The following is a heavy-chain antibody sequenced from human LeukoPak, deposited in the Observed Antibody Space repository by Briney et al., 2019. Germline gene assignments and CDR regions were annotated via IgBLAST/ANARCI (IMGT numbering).Heavy chain of an antibody. CDR3: TSSYGDSAPLWY. CDR1: GFTFSNAW. D-gene: IGHD5-18*01. Sequence: GGSLRLSCAASGFTFSNAWMSWVRQAPGKGLEWVGRIKSKTDGGTTDYAAPVKGRFTISRDDSKNTLYLRMNSLKTEDTAVYYCTSSYGDSAPLWYWGQGTLVTVSS. V-gene: IGHV3-15*01. J-gene: IGHJ4*02. CDR2: IKSKTDGGTT.